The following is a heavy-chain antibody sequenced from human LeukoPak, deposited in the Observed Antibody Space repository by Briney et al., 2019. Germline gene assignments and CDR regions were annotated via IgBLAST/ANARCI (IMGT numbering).Heavy chain of an antibody. CDR3: ARDCSSTSYYLITPYDY. D-gene: IGHD2-2*01. CDR1: GFTFSSYS. V-gene: IGHV3-21*01. Sequence: PGGSLRLSCAASGFTFSSYSMNWVRQAPGKGLEWVSSISSSSSYIYYADSVKGRFTISRDNAKNSLYLQMNSLRAEDTAVYYCARDCSSTSYYLITPYDYWGQGTLVTVSS. CDR2: ISSSSSYI. J-gene: IGHJ4*02.